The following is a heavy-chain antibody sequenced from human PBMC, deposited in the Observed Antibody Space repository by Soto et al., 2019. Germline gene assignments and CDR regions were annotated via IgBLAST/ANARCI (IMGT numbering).Heavy chain of an antibody. CDR1: GGSISSGGYY. Sequence: QVQLQESGPGLVKPSQTLSLTCTVSGGSISSGGYYWSWIRQHPGKGLEWIGYIHYSGSTYYNPSLKSRVTISEDTSKDQFPVMLGSVSAADRAVYYCASYRGDYGFDPWGQGTLVTVSS. CDR3: ASYRGDYGFDP. D-gene: IGHD4-17*01. CDR2: IHYSGST. J-gene: IGHJ5*02. V-gene: IGHV4-31*03.